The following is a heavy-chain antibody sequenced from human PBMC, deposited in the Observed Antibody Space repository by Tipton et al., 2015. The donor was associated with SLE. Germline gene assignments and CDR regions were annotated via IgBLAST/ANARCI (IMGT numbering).Heavy chain of an antibody. CDR1: GGSFSGYY. V-gene: IGHV4-34*09. CDR2: IYYGGGT. CDR3: ARGFLYDGFQV. D-gene: IGHD2-2*02. J-gene: IGHJ1*01. Sequence: TLSLTCAVYGGSFSGYYWSWIRQPPGKGLEWIGNIYYGGGTYYNPSLESRVTISLDTSKNQFSLQLTSVTPEDTAVYYCARGFLYDGFQVWGQGTLVTVSS.